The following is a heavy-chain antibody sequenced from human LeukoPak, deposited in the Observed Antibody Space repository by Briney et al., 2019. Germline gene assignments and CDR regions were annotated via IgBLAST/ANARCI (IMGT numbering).Heavy chain of an antibody. CDR2: IYDSGST. J-gene: IGHJ4*02. D-gene: IGHD1-20*01. Sequence: SETLSLTYTVPIVCLSGDDRRWVGQPQGKGLEWIGYIYDSGSTNYNPSLKSRVTISIDTSKDQFSLKLTSVPPKNPALYYCARRQWSNWISPIVYWGQGTLVSVSS. CDR1: IVCLSGDD. CDR3: ARRQWSNWISPIVY. V-gene: IGHV4-59*08.